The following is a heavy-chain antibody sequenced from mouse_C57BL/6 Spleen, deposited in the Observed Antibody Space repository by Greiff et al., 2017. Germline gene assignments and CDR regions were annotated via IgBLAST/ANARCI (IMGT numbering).Heavy chain of an antibody. J-gene: IGHJ4*01. CDR1: GFTFTDYY. CDR2: IRNKANGYTT. Sequence: EVKLMESGGGLVQPGGSLSLSCAASGFTFTDYYMSWVRQPPGKALEWLGFIRNKANGYTTEYSASVKGRFTISRDNSQSILYLQMNALRADDSATYYCARDSNYYAMDYWGQGTSVTVSS. CDR3: ARDSNYYAMDY. V-gene: IGHV7-3*01.